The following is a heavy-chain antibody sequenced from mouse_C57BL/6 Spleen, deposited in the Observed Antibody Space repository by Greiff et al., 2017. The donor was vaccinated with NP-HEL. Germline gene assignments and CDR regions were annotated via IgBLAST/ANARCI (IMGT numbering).Heavy chain of an antibody. CDR1: GYSITSGYY. Sequence: EVQLVESGPGLVKPSQSLSLTCSVTGYSITSGYYWNWIRQFPGNKLEWMGYISYDGSNNYNPSLKNRISITRDTSKNQFFLKLNSVTTEDTATYYCAREVATTVVDYWYFDVWGTGTTVTVSS. CDR2: ISYDGSN. D-gene: IGHD1-1*01. CDR3: AREVATTVVDYWYFDV. V-gene: IGHV3-6*01. J-gene: IGHJ1*03.